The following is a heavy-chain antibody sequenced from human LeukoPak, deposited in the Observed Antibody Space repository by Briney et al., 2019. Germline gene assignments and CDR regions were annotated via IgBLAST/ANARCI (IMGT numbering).Heavy chain of an antibody. D-gene: IGHD3-10*01. CDR2: ISWDGGST. CDR3: AKDMAAYYYASGNIDY. J-gene: IGHJ4*02. V-gene: IGHV3-43D*03. CDR1: GFTFDDYA. Sequence: GGSLRLSCAASGFTFDDYAMHWVRQAPGKGLEWVSLISWDGGSTYYADSVKGRFTISRDNSKNSLYLQMNSLRAEDTALYYCAKDMAAYYYASGNIDYWGQGTLVTVSS.